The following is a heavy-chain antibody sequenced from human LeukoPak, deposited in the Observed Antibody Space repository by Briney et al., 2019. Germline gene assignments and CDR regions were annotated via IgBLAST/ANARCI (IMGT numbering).Heavy chain of an antibody. D-gene: IGHD3-16*01. V-gene: IGHV4-59*11. CDR1: GDSISSHF. CDR3: ARGGAASLPFNV. Sequence: SVTLSLTCTVSGDSISSHFWSWIRQPPGKGLDWIAYVSYSAYTDYNPSLISRVAISIDTSNNHFSLTLSSVTAADTAVYYCARGGAASLPFNVWGQGTLVTVSS. CDR2: VSYSAYT. J-gene: IGHJ3*01.